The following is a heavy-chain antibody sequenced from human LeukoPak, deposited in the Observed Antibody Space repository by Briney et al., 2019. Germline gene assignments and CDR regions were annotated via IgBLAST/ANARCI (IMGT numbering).Heavy chain of an antibody. CDR1: GFTVSSNY. V-gene: IGHV3-53*01. CDR2: IYSGGST. J-gene: IGHJ4*02. D-gene: IGHD3-10*01. CDR3: ARGPLVRGVNSRDY. Sequence: GGSLRLSCAASGFTVSSNYMSWVRQAPGKGLEWVSVIYSGGSTYYADSVEGRFTISRDNSKNTLYLQMNSLRAEDTAVYYCARGPLVRGVNSRDYWGQGTLVAVSS.